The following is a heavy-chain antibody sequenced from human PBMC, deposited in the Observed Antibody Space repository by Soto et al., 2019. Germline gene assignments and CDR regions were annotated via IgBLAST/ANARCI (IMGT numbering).Heavy chain of an antibody. CDR3: ARGRFLEWLNWFDP. Sequence: ASVKVFCKASGYTFTSYDINWVRQATGQGLEWMGWMNPNSGNTGYAQKFQGRVTMTRNTSISTAYMELSSLRSEDTAVYYCARGRFLEWLNWFDPWGQGTLVTVSS. D-gene: IGHD3-3*01. CDR2: MNPNSGNT. J-gene: IGHJ5*02. V-gene: IGHV1-8*01. CDR1: GYTFTSYD.